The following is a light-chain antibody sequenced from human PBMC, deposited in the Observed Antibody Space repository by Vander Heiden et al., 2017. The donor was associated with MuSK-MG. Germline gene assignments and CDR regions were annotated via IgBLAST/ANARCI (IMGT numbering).Light chain of an antibody. V-gene: IGKV3-15*01. CDR2: GAT. CDR1: QSVSSN. Sequence: ILMTHSPATLSVSPGERATLSCRASQSVSSNLAWYQHKPGQAPRLLIHGATTRATGIPVRFSGSGSGTEFTLTISSLQSEDFAVYYCQQYNNWPRTFGQGTKVEIK. CDR3: QQYNNWPRT. J-gene: IGKJ1*01.